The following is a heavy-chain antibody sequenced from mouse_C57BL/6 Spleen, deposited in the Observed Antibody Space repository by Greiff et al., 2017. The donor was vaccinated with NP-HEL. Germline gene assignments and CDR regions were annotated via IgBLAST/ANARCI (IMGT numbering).Heavy chain of an antibody. CDR1: GYTFTDYY. Sequence: EVQLQQSGPELVKPGASVKISCKASGYTFTDYYMNWVKQSHGKSLEWIGDINPNNGGTSYNQKFKGKATLTVDKSSSTAYMELRSLTSEDSAVYYCARETTVGYAMDYWGQGTSVTVSS. CDR3: ARETTVGYAMDY. D-gene: IGHD1-1*01. V-gene: IGHV1-26*01. CDR2: INPNNGGT. J-gene: IGHJ4*01.